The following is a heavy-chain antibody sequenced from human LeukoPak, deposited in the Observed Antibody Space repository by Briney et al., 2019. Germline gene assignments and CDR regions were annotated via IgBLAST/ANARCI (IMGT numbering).Heavy chain of an antibody. D-gene: IGHD3-10*01. CDR1: GDSFNNYY. V-gene: IGHV4-34*01. CDR3: ARGRVGFYYGSGSSYDYGMDV. J-gene: IGHJ6*02. Sequence: SETLSLTCAVFGDSFNNYYWSWIRQPPGKGLEWIGEINHSGSTNYKPSLKSRVTMSVDTSKNRFSLKLSSVTAADTAVYYCARGRVGFYYGSGSSYDYGMDVWGQGTSVTVSS. CDR2: INHSGST.